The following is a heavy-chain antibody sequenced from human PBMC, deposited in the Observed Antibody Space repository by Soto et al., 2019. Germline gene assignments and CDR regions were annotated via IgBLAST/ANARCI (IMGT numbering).Heavy chain of an antibody. J-gene: IGHJ6*02. D-gene: IGHD3-10*01. CDR1: GGTFSSYA. CDR2: IIPIFGTA. CDR3: ARDPISYGSGSYYNGGGMDV. V-gene: IGHV1-69*13. Sequence: SVKVSCKASGGTFSSYAISWVRQAPGQGLEWMGGIIPIFGTANYAQKFQGRVTITADESTSTAYMELSSLRSEDTAVYYCARDPISYGSGSYYNGGGMDVWGQGTTVTVSS.